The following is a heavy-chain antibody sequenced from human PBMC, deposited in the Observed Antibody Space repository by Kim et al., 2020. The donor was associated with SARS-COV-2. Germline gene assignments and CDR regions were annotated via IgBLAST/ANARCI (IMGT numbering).Heavy chain of an antibody. CDR1: GFTFTSYW. D-gene: IGHD3-16*01. CDR3: ARAWTTMTLGGY. V-gene: IGHV3-7*03. CDR2: INLDGSEK. Sequence: GGSLRLSCAVSGFTFTSYWMTWARQAPGKGLEWVANINLDGSEKYYVDSVKGRFTISRDNAKSSLYLQMNSLRAEDTAVYYCARAWTTMTLGGYWGQGT. J-gene: IGHJ4*02.